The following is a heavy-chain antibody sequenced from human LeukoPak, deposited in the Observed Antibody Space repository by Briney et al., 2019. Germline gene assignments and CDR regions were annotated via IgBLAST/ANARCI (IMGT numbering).Heavy chain of an antibody. V-gene: IGHV4-39*07. D-gene: IGHD3-10*01. CDR3: ARGTYYYGSGSYRFFDY. CDR2: LYYSGRT. CDR1: GDSISSSTHY. Sequence: SETLSLTCTVSGDSISSSTHYWGWIRQSPGKGLEWIGSLYYSGRTNYNPSLKSRVTISVDTSKNRFSLKLSSVTAADTAVYYCARGTYYYGSGSYRFFDYWGQGTLVTVSS. J-gene: IGHJ4*02.